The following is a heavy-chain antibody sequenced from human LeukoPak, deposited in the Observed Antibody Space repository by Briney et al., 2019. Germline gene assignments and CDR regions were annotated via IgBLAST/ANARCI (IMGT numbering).Heavy chain of an antibody. CDR3: ARQEQQLPYFDC. V-gene: IGHV3-48*03. CDR2: ISSSGSTI. CDR1: GFTFSSYE. J-gene: IGHJ4*02. Sequence: PGGSLRLSCAASGFTFSSYEMNWVRQAPGKGLEWVSYISSSGSTIYYADPVKGRFTISRDNAKNSLYLQMNSLRAEDTAVYYCARQEQQLPYFDCWGQGTLVTVSS. D-gene: IGHD6-13*01.